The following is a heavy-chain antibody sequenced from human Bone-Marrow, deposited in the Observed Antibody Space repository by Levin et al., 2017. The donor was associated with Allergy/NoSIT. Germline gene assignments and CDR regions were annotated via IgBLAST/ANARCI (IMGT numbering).Heavy chain of an antibody. Sequence: GGSLKLSCAASGFTFSSYEMNWVRQAPGKGLEWVLYISSSGSTTYYADSVKGRFTISRDNAENSLYLQMNSLRAEDTAVYYCALLPGRVGRETLRRWGQGSLVTVSS. CDR3: ALLPGRVGRETLRR. D-gene: IGHD1-26*01. J-gene: IGHJ4*02. V-gene: IGHV3-48*03. CDR1: GFTFSSYE. CDR2: ISSSGSTT.